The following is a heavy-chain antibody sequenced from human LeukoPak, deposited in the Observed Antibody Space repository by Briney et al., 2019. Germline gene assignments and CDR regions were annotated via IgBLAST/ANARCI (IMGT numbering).Heavy chain of an antibody. CDR3: ARDLIVVVPAAMPYYYGMDV. Sequence: PVASVKVSCKAYGGTFSSYAISWVRQAPGQGLEWMGRIIPILGIANYAQKFQGRVTITADKSTSTAYMELSSLRSEDTAVYYCARDLIVVVPAAMPYYYGMDVWGQGTTVPVSS. CDR1: GGTFSSYA. D-gene: IGHD2-2*01. J-gene: IGHJ6*02. CDR2: IIPILGIA. V-gene: IGHV1-69*04.